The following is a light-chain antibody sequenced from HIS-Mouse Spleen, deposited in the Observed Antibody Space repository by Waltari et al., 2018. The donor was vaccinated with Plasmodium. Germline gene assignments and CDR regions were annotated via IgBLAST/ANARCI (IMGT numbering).Light chain of an antibody. CDR2: DDS. V-gene: IGLV3-21*02. J-gene: IGLJ2*01. CDR3: QVWDSSSDHVV. CDR1: NIGSKS. Sequence: SYVLPQPPSVLVAPGQTDRLTCGGNNIGSKSVHWYPQKPGQAPVLVVYDDSDRPSGIPERFSGSNSGNTATLTISRVEAGDEADYYCQVWDSSSDHVVFGGGTKLTVL.